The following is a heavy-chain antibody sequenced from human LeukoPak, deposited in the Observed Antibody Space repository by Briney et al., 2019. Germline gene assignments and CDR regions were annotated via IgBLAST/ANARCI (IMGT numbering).Heavy chain of an antibody. CDR2: IHYSGST. D-gene: IGHD6-6*01. CDR1: GGSINSYY. J-gene: IGHJ4*02. V-gene: IGHV4-59*01. Sequence: SETLSLTCTVSGGSINSYYWSWIRQPPGRGLEWIGSIHYSGSTSYNPSLRSRVTISVDKSKNQFFLKLSSVTATDTAVYYCARGLAARPGGIFDYWGQGTLVTVSS. CDR3: ARGLAARPGGIFDY.